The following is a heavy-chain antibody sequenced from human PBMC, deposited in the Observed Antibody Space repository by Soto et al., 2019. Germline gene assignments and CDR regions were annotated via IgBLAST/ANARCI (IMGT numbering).Heavy chain of an antibody. CDR3: ARTGYCSSTSCYYYYGMDV. Sequence: PWESLRISCKGSGYICTSYWIGWVRQMPGKVLEWMGIIYPGDSDTRYSPSFQCQVTISADKSISTAYLQWGCLKASDTAMYYCARTGYCSSTSCYYYYGMDVWGQGTTVTVS. J-gene: IGHJ6*02. CDR1: GYICTSYW. CDR2: IYPGDSDT. V-gene: IGHV5-51*01. D-gene: IGHD2-2*01.